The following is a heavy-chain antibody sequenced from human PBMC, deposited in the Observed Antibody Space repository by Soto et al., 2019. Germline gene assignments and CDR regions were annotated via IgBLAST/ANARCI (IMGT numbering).Heavy chain of an antibody. CDR1: VVSLSTSGMG. Sequence: SGPTXEPTQTLTFTCTFSVVSLSTSGMGVGWIRQPPGKALEWLALVYWDDDKRYSPSLKSRLTITKDTSKNQVVLTMTYMDPVDTDTYYCAHMIDGDFFDNWGQGTLVTVSS. J-gene: IGHJ4*02. D-gene: IGHD2-21*01. V-gene: IGHV2-5*02. CDR3: AHMIDGDFFDN. CDR2: VYWDDDK.